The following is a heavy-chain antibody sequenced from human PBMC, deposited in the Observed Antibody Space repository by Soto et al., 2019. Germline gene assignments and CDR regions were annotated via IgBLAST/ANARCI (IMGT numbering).Heavy chain of an antibody. CDR1: GYTFTSYG. D-gene: IGHD5-18*01. Sequence: APEKISCKASGYTFTSYGISWVRQAPGQWLEWMGSISAYNGNTNYAQKFQGRVTITAEEYTSTGYMGLSSRRSENTAVYYCARQAVGGYSYGYRSNYYGMGVWGQGTTVT. V-gene: IGHV1-18*04. CDR2: ISAYNGNT. J-gene: IGHJ6*02. CDR3: ARQAVGGYSYGYRSNYYGMGV.